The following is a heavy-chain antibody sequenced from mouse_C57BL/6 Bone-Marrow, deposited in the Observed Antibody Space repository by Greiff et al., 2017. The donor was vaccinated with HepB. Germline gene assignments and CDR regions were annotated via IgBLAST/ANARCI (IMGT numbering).Heavy chain of an antibody. CDR1: GYSITSGYN. CDR2: ISYDGSN. V-gene: IGHV3-6*01. D-gene: IGHD2-3*01. Sequence: VQLQQSGPGLVKPSQSLSLTCSVTGYSITSGYNWNWIRQFPGNKLEWMGYISYDGSNNYNPSLKNRISITRDTSKNQFFLKLNSVTTEDTATDYGARDGGYYPYAMDYWGQGTSVTVSS. J-gene: IGHJ4*01. CDR3: ARDGGYYPYAMDY.